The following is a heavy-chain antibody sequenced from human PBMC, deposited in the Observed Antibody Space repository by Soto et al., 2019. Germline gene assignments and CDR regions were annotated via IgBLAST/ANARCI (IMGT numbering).Heavy chain of an antibody. Sequence: SVKVSCKASGGTFSSYAISWVRQAPGQGLEWMGGIIPIFGTANYAQKFQGRVTITADESTSTAYMELSSLRSEDTAVYYCARDIPPYNWFDPWGQGTLVTVPQ. CDR2: IIPIFGTA. J-gene: IGHJ5*02. CDR3: ARDIPPYNWFDP. CDR1: GGTFSSYA. V-gene: IGHV1-69*13.